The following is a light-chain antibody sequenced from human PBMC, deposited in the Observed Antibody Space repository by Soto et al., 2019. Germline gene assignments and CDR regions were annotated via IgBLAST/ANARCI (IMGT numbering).Light chain of an antibody. J-gene: IGKJ5*01. Sequence: DIQMTQSPSSLSASVGDRVTITCRASQSISSYLNWYQHKPGKAPELLIYAASSLQSGVPSRFSGSGSGTDFTLTISCVQPEDFAPYFCQQSYSTPLGFGQGTRLEIK. CDR3: QQSYSTPLG. CDR1: QSISSY. CDR2: AAS. V-gene: IGKV1-39*01.